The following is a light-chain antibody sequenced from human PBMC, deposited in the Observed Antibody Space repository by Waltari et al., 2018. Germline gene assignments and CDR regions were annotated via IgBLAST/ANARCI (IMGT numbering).Light chain of an antibody. J-gene: IGKJ1*01. V-gene: IGKV3-20*01. CDR1: QSVSRA. CDR2: GAS. Sequence: EIVLTQSPGILSFSLGERATLSCRASQSVSRALAWYQQKPGQAPRLLIYGASSRATGIPDRFSGGGSGTDFSLTISRLEPEDFAVYYCQHYVRLPATFGQGTKVEIK. CDR3: QHYVRLPAT.